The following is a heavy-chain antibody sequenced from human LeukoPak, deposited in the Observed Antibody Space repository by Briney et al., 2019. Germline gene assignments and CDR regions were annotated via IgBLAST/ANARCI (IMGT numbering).Heavy chain of an antibody. CDR3: AKDNYGSGSNYFEY. CDR2: SSGSGGST. CDR1: GFPFSSHE. D-gene: IGHD3-10*01. V-gene: IGHV3-23*01. J-gene: IGHJ4*02. Sequence: GGSLRLSCSASGFPFSSHEMNWVRQAPGKGLEWVSGSSGSGGSTYYADSVKGRFTTSGDNSKNTLYLQMNSLRAEDTAVYYCAKDNYGSGSNYFEYWGQGTLVTVSS.